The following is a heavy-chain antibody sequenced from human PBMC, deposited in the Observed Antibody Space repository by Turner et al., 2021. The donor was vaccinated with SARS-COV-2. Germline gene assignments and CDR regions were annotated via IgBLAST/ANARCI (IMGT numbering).Heavy chain of an antibody. J-gene: IGHJ3*02. Sequence: EVQMVESGGGLVKPGGSLRLSCVASGFTVRSYSMNWVRQAPGKGLEWVSSIRSSSSYIYYADSVKGRFTISRDNAKNSLYLQMNSLRAEDTAVYYCARDVPTYYYDSSGYYTDAFDIWGQGTMVTVSS. CDR3: ARDVPTYYYDSSGYYTDAFDI. D-gene: IGHD3-22*01. CDR2: IRSSSSYI. V-gene: IGHV3-21*01. CDR1: GFTVRSYS.